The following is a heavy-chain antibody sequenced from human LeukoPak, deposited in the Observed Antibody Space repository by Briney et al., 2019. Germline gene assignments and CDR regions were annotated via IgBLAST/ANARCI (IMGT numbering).Heavy chain of an antibody. CDR3: AKVIGKAATDY. Sequence: PGGSLRLSCAASGFTFSSFAMTWVRQAPGKGLEWVSSMSSGGTYIYYPDSVRGRFTISRDNAKNSLYLLMNNLRAEDTAVYYCAKVIGKAATDYWGQGTLVTVSS. CDR1: GFTFSSFA. V-gene: IGHV3-21*04. CDR2: MSSGGTYI. D-gene: IGHD2-15*01. J-gene: IGHJ4*02.